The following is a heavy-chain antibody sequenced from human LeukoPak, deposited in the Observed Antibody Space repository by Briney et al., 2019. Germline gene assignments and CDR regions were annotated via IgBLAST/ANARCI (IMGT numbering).Heavy chain of an antibody. Sequence: ASVKVSCKASGYTFTGYYMHWVRQAPGQGLEWMGWINPNSGGTNYAQKFQGRVTMTRDTSISTAYMELSRLRSDDTAVYYCAVVVIAAGSFDIWGQGTMVTVSS. CDR1: GYTFTGYY. D-gene: IGHD6-13*01. V-gene: IGHV1-2*02. J-gene: IGHJ3*02. CDR2: INPNSGGT. CDR3: AVVVIAAGSFDI.